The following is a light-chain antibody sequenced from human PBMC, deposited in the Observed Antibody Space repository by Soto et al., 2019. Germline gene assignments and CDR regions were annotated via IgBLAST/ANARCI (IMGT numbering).Light chain of an antibody. J-gene: IGLJ1*01. CDR1: SSNIGNNA. Sequence: QSVLTQPPSVSEALRLRVTISCSGSSSNIGNNAVNWYQQLPGKAPKLLIYYDDLLPSGVSDRFSGSKSGTSASLAISGLQSEDEADYYCAAWDDSLNGYVFGTGTKLTVL. CDR3: AAWDDSLNGYV. CDR2: YDD. V-gene: IGLV1-36*01.